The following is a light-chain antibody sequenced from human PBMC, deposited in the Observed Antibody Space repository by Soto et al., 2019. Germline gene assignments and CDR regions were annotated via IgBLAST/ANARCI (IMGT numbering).Light chain of an antibody. CDR1: SSNIGANI. J-gene: IGLJ2*01. Sequence: QSVLTQPPSASGTPGQRVTISCSGSSSNIGANIVNWYQQFPGTAPKLLIYSNDQRPSGVPDRFSASKSGTSASLANSGLQPEDEAQYCCAAWEDSLIGLGVVFGGGTKVTVL. CDR2: SND. CDR3: AAWEDSLIGLGVV. V-gene: IGLV1-44*01.